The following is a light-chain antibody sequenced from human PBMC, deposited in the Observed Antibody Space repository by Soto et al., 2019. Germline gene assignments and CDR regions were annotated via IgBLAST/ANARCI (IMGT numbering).Light chain of an antibody. CDR1: EGISRY. V-gene: IGKV1-9*01. J-gene: IGKJ2*03. Sequence: IQLTQSPSSLSASIGDRVTITCRASEGISRYLAWYQQIPGKAPKILIYAASTLQVGGPSRLSGSGSGTDFTLTISSLQPEDFGIYYCQQVYSYPYSFGQGTKREIK. CDR3: QQVYSYPYS. CDR2: AAS.